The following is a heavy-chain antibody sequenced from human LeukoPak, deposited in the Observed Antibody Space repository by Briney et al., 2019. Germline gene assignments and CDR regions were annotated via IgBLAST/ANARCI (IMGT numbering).Heavy chain of an antibody. D-gene: IGHD6-19*01. V-gene: IGHV4-34*01. Sequence: SKTLSLTCAVYGGSFSAYYWSWIRQPPGKGLEWVGEINHSGSTNYNPSLKSRVTISVDTSKNQFSLKLSSVTAADTAVYYCARVGSSGWHPGFDYWGQGTLVTVSS. CDR3: ARVGSSGWHPGFDY. J-gene: IGHJ4*02. CDR2: INHSGST. CDR1: GGSFSAYY.